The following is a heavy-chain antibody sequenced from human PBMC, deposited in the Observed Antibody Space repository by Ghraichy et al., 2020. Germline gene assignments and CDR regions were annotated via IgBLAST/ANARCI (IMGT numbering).Heavy chain of an antibody. CDR3: VRDDPAN. V-gene: IGHV3-30*04. Sequence: GGSLRLSCAASGFTFSSYAMHWVRQAPGKGLEWVAVMLPGGSQRLYADSVRGRFTISRDNSKNTLYLQMHGLSAEDTAVYYCVRDDPANWGQGTLVTVSS. CDR1: GFTFSSYA. CDR2: MLPGGSQR. J-gene: IGHJ1*01.